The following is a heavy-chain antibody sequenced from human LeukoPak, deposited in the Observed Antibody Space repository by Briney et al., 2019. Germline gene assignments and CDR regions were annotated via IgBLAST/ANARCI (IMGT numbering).Heavy chain of an antibody. CDR2: ISSSRNNI. CDR3: AREYSSSSGSVSDY. CDR1: GFSFSSYS. V-gene: IGHV3-48*02. D-gene: IGHD6-6*01. Sequence: GGSLRLSCAASGFSFSSYSMHWVRQAPGKGLEWVSYISSSRNNIYYADSVKGRFTISRDNAKNSLYLQMNSLRDEDTAVYYCAREYSSSSGSVSDYWGQGTLVTVSS. J-gene: IGHJ4*02.